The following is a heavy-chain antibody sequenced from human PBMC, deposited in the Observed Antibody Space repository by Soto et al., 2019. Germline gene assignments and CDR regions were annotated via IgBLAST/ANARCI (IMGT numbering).Heavy chain of an antibody. CDR2: IYFRGNT. CDR3: ARVVPLYYAFWSGYLDS. Sequence: SETLSLTCSVSADSISRSDYYWTWIRQHPEKGLEWIGNIYFRGNTYYSPSLESRLTISVDTSKNQFSLKLTSVTAADTAVYYCARVVPLYYAFWSGYLDSWGQGILVSVSP. CDR1: ADSISRSDYY. D-gene: IGHD3-3*01. V-gene: IGHV4-31*03. J-gene: IGHJ4*02.